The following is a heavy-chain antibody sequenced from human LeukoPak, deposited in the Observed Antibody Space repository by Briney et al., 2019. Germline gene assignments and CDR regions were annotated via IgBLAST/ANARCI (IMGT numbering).Heavy chain of an antibody. J-gene: IGHJ4*02. CDR1: GGSISSSSYY. V-gene: IGHV4-39*01. Sequence: SETLSLTCTVSGGSISSSSYYWGWIRQPPGKGLEWIVSFYYAGSTHYNPSLKSRVTISVDTAKNQFSLKLSSVTAADTALYYCVRKGGENYGSGSYLFDYWGQGTLVTVSS. CDR2: FYYAGST. D-gene: IGHD3-10*01. CDR3: VRKGGENYGSGSYLFDY.